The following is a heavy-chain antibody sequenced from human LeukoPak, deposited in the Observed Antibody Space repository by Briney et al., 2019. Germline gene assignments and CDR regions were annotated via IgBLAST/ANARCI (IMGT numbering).Heavy chain of an antibody. CDR2: INPNSGGT. J-gene: IGHJ4*02. CDR1: GYTFTGYY. CDR3: ASSYYYDSSGYYRKGPLFDY. Sequence: ASVKVSCKASGYTFTGYYMHWVRQAPGQGLEWMGWINPNSGGTNYAQKFQGRVTMTRDMSTSTVYMELSSLRSEDTAVYYCASSYYYDSSGYYRKGPLFDYWGQGTLVTVSS. V-gene: IGHV1-2*02. D-gene: IGHD3-22*01.